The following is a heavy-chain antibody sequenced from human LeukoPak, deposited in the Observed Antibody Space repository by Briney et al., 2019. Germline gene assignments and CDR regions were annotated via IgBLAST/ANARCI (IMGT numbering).Heavy chain of an antibody. CDR2: IYTSGST. D-gene: IGHD6-19*01. V-gene: IGHV4-4*07. J-gene: IGHJ4*02. Sequence: SGTLSLTCTVSGGSISSYYWSWIRQPAGKGLEWIGRIYTSGSTNYNPSLKSRVTMSVDTSKNQFSLKLSSVTAADTAVYYCARDSAVAGNFDYWGQGTLVTVSS. CDR1: GGSISSYY. CDR3: ARDSAVAGNFDY.